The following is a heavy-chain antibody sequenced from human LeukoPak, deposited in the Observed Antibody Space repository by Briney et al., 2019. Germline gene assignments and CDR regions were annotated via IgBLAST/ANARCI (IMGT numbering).Heavy chain of an antibody. J-gene: IGHJ4*02. CDR3: ARWDGYSSSPDY. CDR1: GYSLTGYY. V-gene: IGHV1-2*02. D-gene: IGHD6-13*01. Sequence: ASVTVSCKASGYSLTGYYMHWLRQAPGQGLEWMGWINPNSGDTVYAQKFQGRVTMTRDMSISTIYMELTRLRSDDTALYYCARWDGYSSSPDYWGQGTLVTVSS. CDR2: INPNSGDT.